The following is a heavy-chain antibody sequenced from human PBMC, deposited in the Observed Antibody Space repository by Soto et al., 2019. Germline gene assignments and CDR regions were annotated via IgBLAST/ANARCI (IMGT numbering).Heavy chain of an antibody. D-gene: IGHD6-13*01. CDR2: IIPIFGTA. Sequence: QVQLVQSGAEVKKPGSSVKVSCKASGGTFSSYAISWVRQAPGQGLEWMGGIIPIFGTANYAQKFQGRVTITADEATSTAFMERSSLRSEDTAVSSCARSNHDIRPGIAAAGTYYGMDVWGQGTTVTVSS. J-gene: IGHJ6*02. CDR3: ARSNHDIRPGIAAAGTYYGMDV. V-gene: IGHV1-69*01. CDR1: GGTFSSYA.